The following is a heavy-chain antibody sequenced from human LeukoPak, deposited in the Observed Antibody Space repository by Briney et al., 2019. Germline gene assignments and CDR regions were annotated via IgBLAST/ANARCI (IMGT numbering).Heavy chain of an antibody. J-gene: IGHJ6*02. Sequence: GGSLRLSCAASGFTFSSYAMSWVRQAPGKGLEWVSAISGSGGSTYYADSVKGRFTISRDNSKNTLYLQMNSLRAEDKAVYYCAKGDYGDYPHYYGMDVWGQGTTVTVSS. CDR3: AKGDYGDYPHYYGMDV. V-gene: IGHV3-23*01. CDR1: GFTFSSYA. CDR2: ISGSGGST. D-gene: IGHD4-17*01.